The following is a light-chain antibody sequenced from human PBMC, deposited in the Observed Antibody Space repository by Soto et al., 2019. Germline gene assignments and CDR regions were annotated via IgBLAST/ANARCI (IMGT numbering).Light chain of an antibody. V-gene: IGKV3-20*01. CDR2: AAS. CDR1: QSVSSNY. Sequence: EIVLTQSPGTLSLSPGERATLSCRASQSVSSNYLAWYQQRAGQAPRLLIYAASSRATGIPDRFSGSGSGTDFALTISRLEPEDFAVYYCQQFGSSPPWTFGQGTKVEFK. CDR3: QQFGSSPPWT. J-gene: IGKJ1*01.